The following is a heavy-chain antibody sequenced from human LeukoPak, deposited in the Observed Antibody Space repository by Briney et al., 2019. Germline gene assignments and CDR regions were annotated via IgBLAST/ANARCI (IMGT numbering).Heavy chain of an antibody. D-gene: IGHD6-6*01. CDR1: GGTFSSYA. CDR3: ARQYSSSPGAFDI. J-gene: IGHJ3*02. CDR2: IIPIFGTA. Sequence: SVKVSCKASGGTFSSYAIGWVRQAPGQGLEWMGGIIPIFGTANYAQKFQGRVTITTDESTSTAYMELSSLRSEDTAVYYCARQYSSSPGAFDIWGQGTMVTVSS. V-gene: IGHV1-69*05.